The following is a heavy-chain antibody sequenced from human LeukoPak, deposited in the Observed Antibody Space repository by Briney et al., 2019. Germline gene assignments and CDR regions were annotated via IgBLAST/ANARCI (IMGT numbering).Heavy chain of an antibody. Sequence: PGGSLRLSCAASGFTFSNAWMNWVRQAPGKGLEWVGRIKSKTDGGTTDYAAPVKGRFTISRDESENTLYLQMNNLKTEDTAVYFCTRGAYGDYYFDSWGQGTLVTVSS. V-gene: IGHV3-15*01. CDR3: TRGAYGDYYFDS. D-gene: IGHD4-17*01. CDR2: IKSKTDGGTT. J-gene: IGHJ4*02. CDR1: GFTFSNAW.